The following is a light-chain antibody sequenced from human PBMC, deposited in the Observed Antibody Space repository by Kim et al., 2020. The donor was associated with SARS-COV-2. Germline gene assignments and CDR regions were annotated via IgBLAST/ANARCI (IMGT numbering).Light chain of an antibody. CDR2: DAS. V-gene: IGKV1D-13*01. CDR1: QGSGSA. CDR3: QQLNNLFT. J-gene: IGKJ2*01. Sequence: SASVGDRVTITCRASQGSGSAVAWYQQKPGKAPKLLIYDASTLESVVPSRFSGSGSGTDFTLTISSLQPEDFATYYCQQLNNLFTFGQGTKLEI.